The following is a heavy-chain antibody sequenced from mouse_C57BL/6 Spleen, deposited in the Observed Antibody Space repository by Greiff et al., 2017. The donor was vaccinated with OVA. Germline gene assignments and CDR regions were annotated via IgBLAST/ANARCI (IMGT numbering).Heavy chain of an antibody. CDR1: GYTFTDYE. J-gene: IGHJ4*01. V-gene: IGHV1-15*01. CDR2: IDPETGGP. Sequence: QVQLQQSGAELVRPGASVTLSCKASGYTFTDYEMHWVKQTPVHGLEWIGAIDPETGGPAYNQKFKGKAILTADKSSSTAYMELRSLTSEDSAVYYCTREGAMDYWGQGTSVTVSS. CDR3: TREGAMDY.